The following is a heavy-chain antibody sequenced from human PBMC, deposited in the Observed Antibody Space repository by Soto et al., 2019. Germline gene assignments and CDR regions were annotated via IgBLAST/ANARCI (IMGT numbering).Heavy chain of an antibody. CDR1: GYSFTSYW. J-gene: IGHJ4*02. CDR3: VRCGPLMYSSPGFAY. CDR2: IDPSDSYT. D-gene: IGHD6-13*01. V-gene: IGHV5-10-1*01. Sequence: GESLKISCKGSGYSFTSYWISWVRQMPGKGLEWMGRIDPSDSYTNYSPSFQGHVTISADKSISTAYLQRSSLQASDTAMYYWVRCGPLMYSSPGFAYGGRGALVPVS.